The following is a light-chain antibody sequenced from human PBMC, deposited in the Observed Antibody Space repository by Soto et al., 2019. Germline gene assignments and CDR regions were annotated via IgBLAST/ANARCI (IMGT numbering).Light chain of an antibody. J-gene: IGKJ4*01. CDR1: QSISSY. V-gene: IGKV1-39*01. CDR3: QQANSFPLT. Sequence: DIQMTQSPSSLSASVGDRVTSTLRASQSISSYLNWYQQKPGKAPKLLIYAASSLQSGVPSRFSGSGSGTDFTLTISSLQPEDFATYYCQQANSFPLTFGGGTKVDIK. CDR2: AAS.